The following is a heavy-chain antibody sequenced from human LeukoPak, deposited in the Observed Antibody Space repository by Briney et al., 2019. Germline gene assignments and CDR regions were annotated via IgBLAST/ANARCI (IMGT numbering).Heavy chain of an antibody. CDR1: GGSLSSYY. CDR3: ARSIALAGIGSDFSYYGMDV. J-gene: IGHJ6*02. CDR2: TYYSGSP. D-gene: IGHD6-19*01. Sequence: SETLSLTCTVSGGSLSSYYWSWIRQPPGMGLEWIGYTYYSGSPNYNPSLKSRVTISIHTSKKQLSLKLSSVPAADTAVYFCARSIALAGIGSDFSYYGMDVWGQGTTVTVSS. V-gene: IGHV4-59*08.